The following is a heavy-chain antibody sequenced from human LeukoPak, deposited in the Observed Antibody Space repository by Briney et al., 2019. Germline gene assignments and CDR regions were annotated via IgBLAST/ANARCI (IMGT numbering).Heavy chain of an antibody. CDR1: GFTFTDYY. Sequence: ASVKVSCKASGFTFTDYYIHWVRQAPGQGLEWMGYINPHSGATSSPQKFQGRVAMTTDTSISSAYMELSSLISDDTAMYYCVREGNELLSKDFDYWGQGTLVTVSS. CDR2: INPHSGAT. CDR3: VREGNELLSKDFDY. J-gene: IGHJ4*02. D-gene: IGHD2-21*02. V-gene: IGHV1-2*02.